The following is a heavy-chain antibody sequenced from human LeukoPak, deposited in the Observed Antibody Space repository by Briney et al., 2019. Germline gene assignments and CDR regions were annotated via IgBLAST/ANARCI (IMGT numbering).Heavy chain of an antibody. D-gene: IGHD2-15*01. CDR1: GFTFSSYS. V-gene: IGHV3-21*01. J-gene: IGHJ4*02. CDR3: ARPMLLVVAASPLDY. Sequence: GGSLRLSCAASGFTFSSYSMDWVRQAPGKGLEWVSSISSSSSYIYYADSVKGRFTISRDNAKDSLYLQMNSLRAEDTAVYYCARPMLLVVAASPLDYWGQGTLVTVSS. CDR2: ISSSSSYI.